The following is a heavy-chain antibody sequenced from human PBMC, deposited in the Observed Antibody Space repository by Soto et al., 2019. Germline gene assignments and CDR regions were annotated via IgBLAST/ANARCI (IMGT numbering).Heavy chain of an antibody. CDR1: GFTFSSYG. D-gene: IGHD6-19*01. CDR2: IWYDGSNK. V-gene: IGHV3-33*01. CDR3: ARDRMDSSGWARPNAFDI. J-gene: IGHJ3*02. Sequence: QVQLVESGGGVVQPGRSLRLSCAASGFTFSSYGMHWVRQAPGKGLEGGAVIWYDGSNKYYADSVKGRFTISRDNSKNTLYLQMNSLRAEDTAVYYCARDRMDSSGWARPNAFDIWGQGTMVTVSS.